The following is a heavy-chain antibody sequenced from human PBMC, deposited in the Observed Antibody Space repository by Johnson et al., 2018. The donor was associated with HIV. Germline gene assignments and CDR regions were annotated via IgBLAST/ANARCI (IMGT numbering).Heavy chain of an antibody. CDR2: ISSNGGST. V-gene: IGHV3-64*01. D-gene: IGHD2-15*01. CDR3: ARIGAWQLHRAFDI. Sequence: EKLVESGGGLVQPGGSLRLSCAASGFIFSSYAMHWVRQAPGKGLQYVSAISSNGGSTYYANSVKGRFTISRDNSKNTLYLQMNSLRAEDTAVYYCARIGAWQLHRAFDIWGQGTMVTVSS. J-gene: IGHJ3*02. CDR1: GFIFSSYA.